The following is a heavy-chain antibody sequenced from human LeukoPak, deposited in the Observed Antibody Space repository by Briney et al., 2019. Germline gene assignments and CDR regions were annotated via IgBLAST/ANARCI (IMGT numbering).Heavy chain of an antibody. V-gene: IGHV3-30*02. D-gene: IGHD1-20*01. CDR2: ISHDGLEE. CDR3: ARGDNWAFDY. Sequence: GGSLRLSCAASGFTFSSYGFHWVRQVPGKGLECVAFISHDGLEEKIADSVKGRFTISRDNSKNTLYLQMNSLRAEDTAVYYCARGDNWAFDYWGQGTLVTVSS. CDR1: GFTFSSYG. J-gene: IGHJ4*02.